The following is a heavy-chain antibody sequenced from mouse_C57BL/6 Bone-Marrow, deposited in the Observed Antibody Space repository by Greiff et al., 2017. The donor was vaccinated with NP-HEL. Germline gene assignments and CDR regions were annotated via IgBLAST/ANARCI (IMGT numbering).Heavy chain of an antibody. CDR3: ARSTAQATGYFDV. CDR2: IYPGDGDT. CDR1: GYAFSSSW. J-gene: IGHJ1*03. V-gene: IGHV1-82*01. D-gene: IGHD3-2*02. Sequence: LVESGPELVKPGASVKISCKASGYAFSSSWMNWVKQRPGKGLEWIGRIYPGDGDTNYNGKFKGKATLTADKSSSTAYMQLSSLTSEDSAVYFCARSTAQATGYFDVWGTGTTVTVSS.